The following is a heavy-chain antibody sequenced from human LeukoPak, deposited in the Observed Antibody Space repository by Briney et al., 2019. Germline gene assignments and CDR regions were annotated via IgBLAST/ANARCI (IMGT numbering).Heavy chain of an antibody. D-gene: IGHD3-10*01. CDR2: IYSGGST. J-gene: IGHJ6*02. Sequence: PGGSLRLSCAASGFTVSSNYMSWIRQAPGKGLEWVSVIYSGGSTYYADSVKGRFTISRDSSKNTLYLQMNSLRAEDTAVYYCARDGVGSGSTYYYYGMDVWGQGTTVTVSS. V-gene: IGHV3-66*01. CDR3: ARDGVGSGSTYYYYGMDV. CDR1: GFTVSSNY.